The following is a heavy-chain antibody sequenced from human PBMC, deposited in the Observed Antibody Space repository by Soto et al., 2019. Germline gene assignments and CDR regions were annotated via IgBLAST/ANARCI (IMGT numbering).Heavy chain of an antibody. CDR3: ARSITMVRGVIIKAEYYYGMDV. Sequence: GAPVKVSCKASGGTFSSYAISWVRQAPGQGLEWMGGIIPIFGTANYAQKFQGRVTITADESTSTAYMELSSLRSEDTAVYYCARSITMVRGVIIKAEYYYGMDVWGQGTTVTVSS. D-gene: IGHD3-10*01. CDR1: GGTFSSYA. CDR2: IIPIFGTA. J-gene: IGHJ6*02. V-gene: IGHV1-69*13.